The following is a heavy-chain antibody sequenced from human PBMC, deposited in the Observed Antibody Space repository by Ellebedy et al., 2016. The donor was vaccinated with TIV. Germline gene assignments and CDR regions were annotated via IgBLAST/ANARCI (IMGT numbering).Heavy chain of an antibody. D-gene: IGHD6-19*01. Sequence: GESLKISCAASGFTFNTYAMSWVRQAPGKGLEWVSLISGSGVTTYYADSVRGRFSISRDNSKNTLFLQMNSLRADDTAVYYFAGYRGEAVSGNWFDPWGQGTLVTVSS. CDR2: ISGSGVTT. J-gene: IGHJ5*02. V-gene: IGHV3-23*01. CDR3: AGYRGEAVSGNWFDP. CDR1: GFTFNTYA.